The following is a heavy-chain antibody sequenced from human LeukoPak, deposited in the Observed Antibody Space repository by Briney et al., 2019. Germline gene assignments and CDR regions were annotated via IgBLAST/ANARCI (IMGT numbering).Heavy chain of an antibody. CDR1: GGSISTYY. V-gene: IGHV4-59*08. J-gene: IGHJ6*02. D-gene: IGHD3-16*01. CDR3: ERLGGGDDYVWGSHYYYYGMDV. Sequence: SETLSLTCTVSGGSISTYYWTWIRQPPGKGLERIGYIYYSGSTNYNPSLKSRLTISVDTPKNQFSLKLSSVTAADTAVYYCERLGGGDDYVWGSHYYYYGMDVWGQGTTVTVSS. CDR2: IYYSGST.